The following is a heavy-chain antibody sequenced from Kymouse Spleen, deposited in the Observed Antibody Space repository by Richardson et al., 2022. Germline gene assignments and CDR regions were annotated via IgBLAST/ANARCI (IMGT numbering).Heavy chain of an antibody. Sequence: EVQLVESGGGLVQPGRSLRLSCAASGFTFDDYAMHWVRQAPGKGLEWVSGISWNSGSIGYADSVKGRFTISRDNAKNSLYLQMNSLRAEDTALYYCAKDIRVELRDYYGMDVWGQGTTVTVSS. CDR2: ISWNSGSI. V-gene: IGHV3-9*01. J-gene: IGHJ6*02. CDR3: AKDIRVELRDYYGMDV. CDR1: GFTFDDYA. D-gene: IGHD1-7*01.